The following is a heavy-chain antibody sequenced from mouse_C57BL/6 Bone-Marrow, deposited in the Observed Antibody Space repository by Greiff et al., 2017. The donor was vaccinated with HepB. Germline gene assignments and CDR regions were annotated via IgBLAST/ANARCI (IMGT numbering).Heavy chain of an antibody. CDR3: VYGNFDY. D-gene: IGHD2-1*01. CDR1: GYAFSSSW. V-gene: IGHV1-82*01. CDR2: IYPGDGDT. J-gene: IGHJ2*01. Sequence: VKLMESGPELVKPGASVKISCKASGYAFSSSWMNWVKQRPGKGLEWIGRIYPGDGDTNYNGKFKGKATLTADKSSSTAYMQLSSLTSEDSAVYFCVYGNFDYWGQGTTLTVSS.